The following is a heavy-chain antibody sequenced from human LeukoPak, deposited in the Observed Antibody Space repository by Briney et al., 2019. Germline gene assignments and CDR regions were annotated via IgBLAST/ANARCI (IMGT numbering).Heavy chain of an antibody. V-gene: IGHV3-49*04. CDR3: ARGIIGLRGFDY. Sequence: GGSLRLSCTASGFTFGDYAMSWVRQAPGKGLEWVGFIRNKAYGGTAEYAASVKGRFTISRDDSKSIAYLQMNSLKTEDTAVYYCARGIIGLRGFDYWGQGTLVTVSS. CDR2: IRNKAYGGTA. J-gene: IGHJ4*02. CDR1: GFTFGDYA. D-gene: IGHD1-20*01.